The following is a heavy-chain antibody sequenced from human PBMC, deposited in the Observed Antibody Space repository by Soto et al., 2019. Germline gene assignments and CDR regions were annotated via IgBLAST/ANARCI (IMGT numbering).Heavy chain of an antibody. CDR1: GFTFGDYA. CDR2: IRSKAYGGTT. Sequence: EVQLVESGGGLVKPGRSLRLSCTASGFTFGDYAMSWFRQAPGKGLEWVGFIRSKAYGGTTEYAASVKGRFTISRDDSKSIAYLQMNSLKTEDTAVYYCTREGAYCSGGSCYSDYWGQGTLVTVSS. V-gene: IGHV3-49*05. CDR3: TREGAYCSGGSCYSDY. J-gene: IGHJ4*02. D-gene: IGHD2-15*01.